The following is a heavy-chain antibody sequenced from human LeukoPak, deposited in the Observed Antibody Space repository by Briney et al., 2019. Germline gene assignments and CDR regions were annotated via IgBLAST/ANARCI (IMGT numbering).Heavy chain of an antibody. CDR3: AREDNLGSGSSPIDY. J-gene: IGHJ4*02. D-gene: IGHD6-19*01. Sequence: EASVKVSCKTSGYAFTGFYIHWVRQAPGQGLEWMGRMKPKNGGANYSQRFQGRVTMTRDTSISTAYMELSRLRSDDTAVYYCAREDNLGSGSSPIDYWGQGTLVTVSS. CDR1: GYAFTGFY. CDR2: MKPKNGGA. V-gene: IGHV1-2*06.